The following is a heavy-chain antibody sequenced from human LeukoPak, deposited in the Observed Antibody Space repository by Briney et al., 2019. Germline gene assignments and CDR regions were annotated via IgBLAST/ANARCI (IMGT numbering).Heavy chain of an antibody. Sequence: SETLSLTCAVYGGSFSGYYWSWIRQPPGKGLEWIGEINHSGSTNYNPSLKSRVTISVDTSKNQFSLKLSSVTAADTAVYYCARVVSSSWDYYYCMDVWGKGTTVTISS. V-gene: IGHV4-34*01. D-gene: IGHD6-13*01. CDR3: ARVVSSSWDYYYCMDV. J-gene: IGHJ6*03. CDR1: GGSFSGYY. CDR2: INHSGST.